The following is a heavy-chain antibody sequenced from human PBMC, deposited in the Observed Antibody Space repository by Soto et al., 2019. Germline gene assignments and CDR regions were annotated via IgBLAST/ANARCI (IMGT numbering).Heavy chain of an antibody. V-gene: IGHV3-21*06. Sequence: VGSLRLSGAASGFTFSRYGMNWVRQAPGKGLELVSSISGLSSFIYYADSVKGRFTVSRDNAKNSLFVQMNSLTAEDTAVYYCARDPQQRLADSYYYGMDVWGQGTTVTVSS. CDR3: ARDPQQRLADSYYYGMDV. D-gene: IGHD6-25*01. CDR2: ISGLSSFI. J-gene: IGHJ6*02. CDR1: GFTFSRYG.